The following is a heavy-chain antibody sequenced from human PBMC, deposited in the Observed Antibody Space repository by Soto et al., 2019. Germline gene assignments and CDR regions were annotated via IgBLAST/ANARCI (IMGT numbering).Heavy chain of an antibody. J-gene: IGHJ4*02. Sequence: SETLSLTCTVSGGSISSGGYYWSWIRQHPGKGLEWIGYIYYSGSTYYNPSLKSRVTISVDTSKNQFSLKLSSVTAADTAVYYCARGPGSGGSCYALETFDDWGQGTLVTVSS. CDR3: ARGPGSGGSCYALETFDD. CDR1: GGSISSGGYY. CDR2: IYYSGST. D-gene: IGHD2-15*01. V-gene: IGHV4-31*03.